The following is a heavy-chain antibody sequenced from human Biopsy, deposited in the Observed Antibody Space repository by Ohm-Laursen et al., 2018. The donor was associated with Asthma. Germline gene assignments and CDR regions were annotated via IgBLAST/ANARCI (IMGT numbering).Heavy chain of an antibody. Sequence: SVKVSCKSLGGTFNTYVIGWVRQAPGQGLEWMGGINPVFGTTTYPQKFQDRVTFTADDSTSTVYMELSSLRSEDTAVYYCARKAGSCISRTCYSLDFWGQGTLVTVSS. CDR1: GGTFNTYV. D-gene: IGHD2-2*01. V-gene: IGHV1-69*13. CDR2: INPVFGTT. CDR3: ARKAGSCISRTCYSLDF. J-gene: IGHJ4*02.